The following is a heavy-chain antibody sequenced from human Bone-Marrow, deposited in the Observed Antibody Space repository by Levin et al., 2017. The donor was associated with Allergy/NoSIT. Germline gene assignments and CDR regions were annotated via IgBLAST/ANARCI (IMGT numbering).Heavy chain of an antibody. J-gene: IGHJ4*02. D-gene: IGHD6-6*01. CDR3: ARERDLIGARAPFDY. Sequence: ESLKISCSVSGGSISSSTHYWGWVRRAPGKGLEWIGSIYYSGVSYYSPSLKSRVTISVDRSKNQFSLSLRSVTAADTAVYYCARERDLIGARAPFDYWGQGTLVTVSS. CDR1: GGSISSSTHY. V-gene: IGHV4-39*07. CDR2: IYYSGVS.